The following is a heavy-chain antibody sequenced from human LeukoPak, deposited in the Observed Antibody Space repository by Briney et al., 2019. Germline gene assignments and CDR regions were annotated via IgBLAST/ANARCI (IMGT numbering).Heavy chain of an antibody. CDR3: ARYTAAAGTFNWFDP. V-gene: IGHV1-8*01. J-gene: IGHJ5*02. D-gene: IGHD6-13*01. CDR1: GYTFTSYD. CDR2: MNPNSGNT. Sequence: ASVKVSCRASGYTFTSYDINWVRQATGQGLEWMGWMNPNSGNTGYAQKFQGRVTMTRNTSISTAYMELSSLRSEDTAVYYCARYTAAAGTFNWFDPWGQGTLVTVSS.